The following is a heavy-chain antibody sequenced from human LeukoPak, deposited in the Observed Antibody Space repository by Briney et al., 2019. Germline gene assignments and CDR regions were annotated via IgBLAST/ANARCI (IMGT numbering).Heavy chain of an antibody. CDR2: ISYDGSNK. D-gene: IGHD3-10*01. CDR3: ARADYYGSGEYFQH. V-gene: IGHV3-30*04. J-gene: IGHJ1*01. Sequence: GGSLRLSCAASGFTFSSYAMHWVRQAPGKGLEWVAVISYDGSNKYYADSVKGRFTISRDNSKNTLYLQMNSLRAEDTAVYYCARADYYGSGEYFQHWGQGTLVTVSS. CDR1: GFTFSSYA.